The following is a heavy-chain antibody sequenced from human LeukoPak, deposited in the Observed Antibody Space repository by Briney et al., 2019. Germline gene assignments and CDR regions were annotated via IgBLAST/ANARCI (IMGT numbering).Heavy chain of an antibody. D-gene: IGHD3-22*01. J-gene: IGHJ4*02. V-gene: IGHV3-30-3*01. Sequence: GGSLRLSCAASGFTFSSYAMHWVRQAPGNGLEWVAVISYDGSNKYYADSVKGRFTISRDNSKNTLYLQMNSLRAEDTAVYYCARESLETYYYDSSGYSPLGYWGQGTLVTVSS. CDR2: ISYDGSNK. CDR1: GFTFSSYA. CDR3: ARESLETYYYDSSGYSPLGY.